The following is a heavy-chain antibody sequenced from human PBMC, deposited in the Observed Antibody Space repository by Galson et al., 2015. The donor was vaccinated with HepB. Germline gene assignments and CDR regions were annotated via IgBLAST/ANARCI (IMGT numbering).Heavy chain of an antibody. CDR3: AREPYQLLYEGFDY. J-gene: IGHJ4*02. Sequence: SLRLSCAASGFTFSSYGMHWVRQAPGKGLEWVAVIWYDGSNKYYADSVKGRFTISRDNSKNTLYLQMNSLRAEDTAVYYCAREPYQLLYEGFDYWGQGTLVTVSS. D-gene: IGHD2-2*02. V-gene: IGHV3-33*01. CDR1: GFTFSSYG. CDR2: IWYDGSNK.